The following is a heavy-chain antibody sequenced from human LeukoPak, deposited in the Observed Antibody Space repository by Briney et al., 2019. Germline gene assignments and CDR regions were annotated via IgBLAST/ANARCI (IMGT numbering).Heavy chain of an antibody. Sequence: SETLSLTCTVSGGSLSSYYWSWIRQPPGKGLEWIGYIYYSGSTNYNPSLKSRVTISVDTSKNQFSLKLSSVTAADTAVYYCARLPCSGGSCYDFEGLWGQGTLVTVSS. V-gene: IGHV4-59*08. CDR3: ARLPCSGGSCYDFEGL. D-gene: IGHD2-15*01. CDR1: GGSLSSYY. J-gene: IGHJ4*02. CDR2: IYYSGST.